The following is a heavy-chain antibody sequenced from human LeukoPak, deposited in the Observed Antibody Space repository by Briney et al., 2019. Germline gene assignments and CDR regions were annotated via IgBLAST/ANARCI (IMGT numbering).Heavy chain of an antibody. CDR2: INPNSGGT. CDR3: ARGGVAGYYYYYYMDV. D-gene: IGHD6-19*01. V-gene: IGHV1-2*02. J-gene: IGHJ6*03. Sequence: ASVKVSCKASGYTFTGYYMRWVRQAPGQGLGWMGWINPNSGGTNYAQKFQGRVTMTGDTSISTAYMELSRLRSDDTAVYYCARGGVAGYYYYYYMDVWGKGTTVTVSS. CDR1: GYTFTGYY.